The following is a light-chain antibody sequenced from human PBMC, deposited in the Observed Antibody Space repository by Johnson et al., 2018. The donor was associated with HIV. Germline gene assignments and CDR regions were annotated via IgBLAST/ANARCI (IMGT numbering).Light chain of an antibody. J-gene: IGLJ1*01. CDR3: GTWDSSLNALYG. CDR2: ENN. CDR1: NSNIGNNY. V-gene: IGLV1-51*02. Sequence: QSVLTQPPSVSAAPGQKVTIYCSGSNSNIGNNYVSWYQQLPGTAPKLLIYENNKRPSGIPDRFSGYKSGTSATLGITGLQTGDEADYYCGTWDSSLNALYGFGTGTKATVL.